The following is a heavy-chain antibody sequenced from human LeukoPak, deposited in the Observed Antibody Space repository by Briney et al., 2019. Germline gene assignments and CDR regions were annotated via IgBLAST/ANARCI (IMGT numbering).Heavy chain of an antibody. V-gene: IGHV4-59*01. D-gene: IGHD3-9*01. J-gene: IGHJ6*02. CDR3: ARDNDISRGFYYAMDV. CDR2: IYYGGNT. CDR1: GDSISTYY. Sequence: SETLSLTCPVSGDSISTYYWSWVRQPPGKGLEWIGYIYYGGNTNYNPSLKSRVTISVDTSKNQFSLKLSSVTAVDTAVYYCARDNDISRGFYYAMDVWGQGTTVIVSS.